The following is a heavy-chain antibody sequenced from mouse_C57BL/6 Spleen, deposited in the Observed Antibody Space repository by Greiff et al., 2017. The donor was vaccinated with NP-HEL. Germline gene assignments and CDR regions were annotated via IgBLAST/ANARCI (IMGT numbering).Heavy chain of an antibody. J-gene: IGHJ3*01. V-gene: IGHV1-54*01. CDR2: INPGSGGT. CDR3: ARWDCYYLLAC. CDR1: GYAFTNYL. D-gene: IGHD2-3*01. Sequence: VQLQQSGAELVRPGTSVKVSCKASGYAFTNYLIEWVKQRPGQGLEWIGVINPGSGGTNYNETFKGKATLTADKSSSTAYMQLSSLTSEDSAVYCCARWDCYYLLACLSQGTLVTVSA.